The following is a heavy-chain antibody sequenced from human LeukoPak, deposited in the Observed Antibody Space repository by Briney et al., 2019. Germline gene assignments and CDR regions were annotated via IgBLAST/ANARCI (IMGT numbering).Heavy chain of an antibody. CDR1: GFTFSSYS. J-gene: IGHJ5*02. CDR3: AREGPHFGDYGDYLNWFDP. D-gene: IGHD4-17*01. CDR2: ISSSSSYI. Sequence: GGSLRLSCAASGFTFSSYSMNWVRQAPGKGLEWVSSISSSSSYIYYADSVKGRFTISRDNAKNSLYLQMNSLRAEDTAVYYCAREGPHFGDYGDYLNWFDPWGQGTLVTVSS. V-gene: IGHV3-21*01.